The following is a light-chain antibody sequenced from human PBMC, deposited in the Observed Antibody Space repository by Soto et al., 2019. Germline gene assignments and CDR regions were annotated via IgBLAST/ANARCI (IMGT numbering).Light chain of an antibody. Sequence: QSVLTQPVSVSGSPGQSITSSCTGTSSDIGHYDYVSWYQQHPGKAPKLMIYHVTYRPSGVSNRYSGSKSGNSASLTISGLQADDEADYYCCSLTTSHTYVFGSGTKVTVL. CDR2: HVT. J-gene: IGLJ1*01. V-gene: IGLV2-14*03. CDR1: SSDIGHYDY. CDR3: CSLTTSHTYV.